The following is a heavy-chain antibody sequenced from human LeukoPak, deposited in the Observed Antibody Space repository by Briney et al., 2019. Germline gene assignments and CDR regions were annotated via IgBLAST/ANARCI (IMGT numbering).Heavy chain of an antibody. D-gene: IGHD2-2*01. V-gene: IGHV3-9*01. J-gene: IGHJ4*02. CDR2: ISWNSGSI. Sequence: GGSLRLSCAASGFTFVDYGMHWVRQAPGKGLEWVSGISWNSGSIGYADSVKGRFTISRDNAKNSLFLEMNSLRAEDTALYYCAKSRVVPAAVYYFDYWGQGTLVTVSS. CDR1: GFTFVDYG. CDR3: AKSRVVPAAVYYFDY.